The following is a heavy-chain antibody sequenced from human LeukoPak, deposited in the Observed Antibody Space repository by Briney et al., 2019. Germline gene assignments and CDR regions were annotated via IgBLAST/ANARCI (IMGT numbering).Heavy chain of an antibody. CDR2: IYSGGST. V-gene: IGHV3-53*04. Sequence: GGSLRLSCAASGFTVSSNYMSWVRQAPGKGLEWVSVIYSGGSTYYADSVKGRFTISRHNSKNTLYLQMNSLRAEDTAVYYCAGNYGDYGVYAFDIWGQGTMVTVSS. CDR1: GFTVSSNY. CDR3: AGNYGDYGVYAFDI. D-gene: IGHD4-17*01. J-gene: IGHJ3*02.